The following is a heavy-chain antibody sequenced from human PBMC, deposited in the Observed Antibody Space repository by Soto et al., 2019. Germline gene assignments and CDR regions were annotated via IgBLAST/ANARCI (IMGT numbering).Heavy chain of an antibody. Sequence: QVQLVQSGAEVKKPGASVKVSCKVSGYTLNEVAMHWVRQAPGKGLEWLGGFDPDEAETIYAQHFQGRVTMTEDTSTDTVYMELSSLRSEYTAFYFCTTYHGDYNFDHWGQGTLVTVSS. CDR2: FDPDEAET. D-gene: IGHD4-17*01. J-gene: IGHJ5*02. CDR3: TTYHGDYNFDH. V-gene: IGHV1-24*01. CDR1: GYTLNEVA.